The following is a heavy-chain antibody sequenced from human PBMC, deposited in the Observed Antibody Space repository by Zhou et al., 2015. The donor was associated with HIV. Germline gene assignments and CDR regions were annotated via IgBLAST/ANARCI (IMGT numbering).Heavy chain of an antibody. CDR1: AFTFSDYW. J-gene: IGHJ2*01. CDR3: VRGGSYGSYFDL. CDR2: ITGEGTISP. D-gene: IGHD2-21*01. V-gene: IGHV3-74*02. Sequence: EVQLVESGGGLVQPGGSLRLSCAVSAFTFSDYWMHWVRQAPGTGLVWISRITGEGTISPSSADSVTGRFTISRDNAKNTLYLQMNNLRADDTAVYYCVRGGSYGSYFDLWGRGTLVTVSS.